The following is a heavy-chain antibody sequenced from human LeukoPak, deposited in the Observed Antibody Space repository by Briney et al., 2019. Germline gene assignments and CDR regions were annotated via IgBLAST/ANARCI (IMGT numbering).Heavy chain of an antibody. CDR1: GFTFSSYA. Sequence: PGGSLRLSCAVSGFTFSSYAMSWVRQAPGKGLEWVAAISGGGGGTDYADSVKGRFTISRDNSKNTLYLQMNSLRAEDTAVYYCAKGEQWLVLYFQHWGQGTLVTVSS. J-gene: IGHJ1*01. CDR3: AKGEQWLVLYFQH. V-gene: IGHV3-23*01. CDR2: ISGGGGGT. D-gene: IGHD6-19*01.